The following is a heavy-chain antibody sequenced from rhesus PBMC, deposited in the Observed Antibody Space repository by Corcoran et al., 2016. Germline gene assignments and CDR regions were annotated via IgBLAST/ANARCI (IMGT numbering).Heavy chain of an antibody. J-gene: IGHJ6*01. D-gene: IGHD4-29*01. CDR1: GFTFSSYG. CDR2: ISSASSYI. V-gene: IGHV3S16*01. CDR3: TSVMIGSSYRGGLDS. Sequence: EVQLVESGGGLVQPGGSLRLSCAASGFTFSSYGMSWCRQAPGKVLEWVSSISSASSYIYYADSVKGRFTISRDNAKNSLSLQMNSLRAEDTAVYYCTSVMIGSSYRGGLDSWGQGVVVTVSS.